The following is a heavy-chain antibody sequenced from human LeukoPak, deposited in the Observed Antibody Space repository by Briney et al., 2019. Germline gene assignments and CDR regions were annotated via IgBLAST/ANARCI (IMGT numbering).Heavy chain of an antibody. J-gene: IGHJ4*02. CDR3: ARGRMKWLCDY. Sequence: SVKVSCKASGGTFSSYAISWVRHAPGQGLEWMGGIIPIFGTANYAQKFQGRVTITANESTSTAYMELSSLRAEDTAVYYCARGRMKWLCDYWGQGTLVTVSS. CDR1: GGTFSSYA. D-gene: IGHD3-22*01. V-gene: IGHV1-69*13. CDR2: IIPIFGTA.